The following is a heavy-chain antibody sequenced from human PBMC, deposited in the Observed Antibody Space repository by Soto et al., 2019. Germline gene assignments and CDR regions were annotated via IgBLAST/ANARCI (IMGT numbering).Heavy chain of an antibody. V-gene: IGHV3-30*18. Sequence: GGSLRLSCAASGFTFTSYGLHWVRQAPGKGLEWVAGISYDGSRKYFADSVKGRFTISRDNPRSTLFLDMNSLRGEDTAIYYCAKTWFGEDNYGMDVWGQGTTVTVSS. J-gene: IGHJ6*02. D-gene: IGHD3-10*01. CDR1: GFTFTSYG. CDR2: ISYDGSRK. CDR3: AKTWFGEDNYGMDV.